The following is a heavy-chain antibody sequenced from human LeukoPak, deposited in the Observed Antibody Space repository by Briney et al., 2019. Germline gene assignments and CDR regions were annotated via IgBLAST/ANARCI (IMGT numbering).Heavy chain of an antibody. CDR2: IYYSGST. D-gene: IGHD6-13*01. V-gene: IGHV4-39*07. J-gene: IGHJ4*02. CDR1: GGSISSSSYY. CDR3: ASSPRYSRRAVFDY. Sequence: SETLSLTCTVSGGSISSSSYYWGWIRQPPGKGLEWIGSIYYSGSTYYNPSLKSRVTISVDTSKNQFSLKLSSVTAADTAVYYCASSPRYSRRAVFDYWGQGTLVTVSS.